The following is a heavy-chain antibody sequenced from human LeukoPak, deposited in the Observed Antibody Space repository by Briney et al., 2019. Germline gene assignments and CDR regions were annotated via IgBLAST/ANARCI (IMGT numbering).Heavy chain of an antibody. CDR2: IIPIFGTA. CDR3: ARGWIVVVPAVPPGSDYYYYMDV. CDR1: GGTFSSYA. J-gene: IGHJ6*03. V-gene: IGHV1-69*13. D-gene: IGHD2-2*01. Sequence: SVKVSCKASGGTFSSYAISWVRQAPGQGLEWMGGIIPIFGTANYAQKFQGRVTITADESTSTAYVELSSLRSEDTAVYYCARGWIVVVPAVPPGSDYYYYMDVWGKGTTVTVSS.